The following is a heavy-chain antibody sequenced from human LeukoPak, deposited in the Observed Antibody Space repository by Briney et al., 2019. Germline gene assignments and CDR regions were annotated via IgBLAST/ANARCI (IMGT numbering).Heavy chain of an antibody. Sequence: SETLSLTCTVSGGSISSGSYYWSWIRQPAGNGLEWIGRIYTSGSTNYNPSLKSRVTISVDTSKNQFSLKLSSVTAADTAVYYCARLRGGYYYYYYMDVWGKGTTVTVSS. D-gene: IGHD3-16*01. CDR3: ARLRGGYYYYYYMDV. V-gene: IGHV4-61*02. J-gene: IGHJ6*03. CDR2: IYTSGST. CDR1: GGSISSGSYY.